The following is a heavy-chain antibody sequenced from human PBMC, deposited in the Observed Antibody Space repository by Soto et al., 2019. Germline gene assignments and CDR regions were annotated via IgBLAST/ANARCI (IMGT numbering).Heavy chain of an antibody. Sequence: KVSCRASGGIFINFGISWVRQAPGQGLEWMGGIVPVFGRPNYAQRFRGRLTITADESTRTGYMELISLRSDDTAVYYCAREGSGYNFWGQGPQVTVSS. D-gene: IGHD6-25*01. J-gene: IGHJ4*02. CDR3: AREGSGYNF. V-gene: IGHV1-69*01. CDR2: IVPVFGRP. CDR1: GGIFINFG.